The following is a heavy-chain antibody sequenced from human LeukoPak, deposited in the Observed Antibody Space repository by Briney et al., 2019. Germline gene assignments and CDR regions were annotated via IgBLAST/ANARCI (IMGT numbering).Heavy chain of an antibody. J-gene: IGHJ4*02. CDR1: GFTFSSYW. V-gene: IGHV3-7*01. Sequence: SGGSLRLSCAASGFTFSSYWMSWVRQAPGKGLEWVANIKHDGSEKYYLDSVKGRFTLSRDNAKNSLYLQMNSLRPEDTAVYYCASHGDPKTGNSPLDYWGQGTLVTVSS. CDR3: ASHGDPKTGNSPLDY. D-gene: IGHD4-17*01. CDR2: IKHDGSEK.